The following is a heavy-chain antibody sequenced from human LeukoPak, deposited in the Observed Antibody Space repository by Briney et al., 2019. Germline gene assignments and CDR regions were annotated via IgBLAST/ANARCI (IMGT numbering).Heavy chain of an antibody. V-gene: IGHV3-30*02. CDR3: ASRSSSSPYYYYYMDV. D-gene: IGHD6-13*01. Sequence: GGSLRLSCAASGFTFSSYGMHWVRQAPGKGLEWVAFIRYDGTNKYYADSVKGRFTISRDDSKNTLHLQMNSLRAEDTAVYYCASRSSSSPYYYYYMDVWGKGTTVTVSS. CDR1: GFTFSSYG. CDR2: IRYDGTNK. J-gene: IGHJ6*03.